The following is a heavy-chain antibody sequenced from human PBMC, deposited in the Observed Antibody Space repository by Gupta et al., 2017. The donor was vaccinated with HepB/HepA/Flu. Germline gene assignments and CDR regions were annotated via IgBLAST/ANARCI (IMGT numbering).Heavy chain of an antibody. CDR3: ARDRINNFWNGPDIFKV. V-gene: IGHV4-61*01. CDR1: GGSVSSDPYY. D-gene: IGHD3-3*01. CDR2: IYNSGST. J-gene: IGHJ3*01. Sequence: QVQLQESGPGLVEPSETLSLTCPVSGGSVSSDPYYWTWIRQPPGKGLDWIGYIYNSGSTNYNPSLKSRVTISVDTSKNQFSLKLSSVTSADTAMYYCARDRINNFWNGPDIFKVWGQGTMVTVS.